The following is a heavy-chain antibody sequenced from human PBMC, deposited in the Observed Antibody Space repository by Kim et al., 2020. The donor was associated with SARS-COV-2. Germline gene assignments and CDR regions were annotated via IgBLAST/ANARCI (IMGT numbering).Heavy chain of an antibody. CDR2: LKQDGSVT. Sequence: GGSLRLSCAASGFTFSSYWLTWVRQAPGKGLEWVANLKQDGSVTHYVYSVKVRFTISRDNAKNSLYLQMNSLRAEDTAVYFCARAYTTRDIPALFAVFD. V-gene: IGHV3-7*03. CDR3: ARAYTTRDIPALFAVFD. D-gene: IGHD3-16*01. J-gene: IGHJ3*02. CDR1: GFTFSSYW.